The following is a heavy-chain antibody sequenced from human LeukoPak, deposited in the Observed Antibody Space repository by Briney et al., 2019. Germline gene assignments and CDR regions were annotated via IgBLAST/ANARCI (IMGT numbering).Heavy chain of an antibody. Sequence: GGSLRLSCAASGFTVSSNYMSWVRQAPGKGLEWVPVTYSGGSTYYADSVKGRFTISRDNFKNTLYLQMNSLRAEDTAVYYCAKDITAAGRDDAFDIWGQGTTVTVSS. J-gene: IGHJ3*02. CDR3: AKDITAAGRDDAFDI. CDR1: GFTVSSNY. D-gene: IGHD6-25*01. CDR2: TYSGGST. V-gene: IGHV3-66*01.